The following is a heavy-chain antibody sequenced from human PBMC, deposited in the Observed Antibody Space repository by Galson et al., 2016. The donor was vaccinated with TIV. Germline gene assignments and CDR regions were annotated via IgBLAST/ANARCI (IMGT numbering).Heavy chain of an antibody. CDR1: GGSISNPGFY. CDR3: ARVIPEPHYFDY. J-gene: IGHJ4*02. V-gene: IGHV4-31*03. D-gene: IGHD2-21*01. CDR2: IYYTGLT. Sequence: TLSLTCTVSGGSISNPGFYWSWIRQLPGKGLEWIGYIYYTGLTSFNPSLQSRLSMSVDTSENQFSLKLISVTAADTAVYYCARVIPEPHYFDYWGQGALVTVSS.